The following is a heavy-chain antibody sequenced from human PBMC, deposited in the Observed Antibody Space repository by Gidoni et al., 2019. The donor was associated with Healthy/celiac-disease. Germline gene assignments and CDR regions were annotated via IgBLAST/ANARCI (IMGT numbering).Heavy chain of an antibody. Sequence: QVQLQESGPGLVKPSETLSLTCTVSGGSISSYYWSWIRQPPGKGLEWIGYIYYSGSTNYNPSLKSRVTISVDTSKNQFSLKLSSVTAADTAVYYCARGEGDGYRYGMDVWGQGTTVTVSS. CDR2: IYYSGST. J-gene: IGHJ6*02. D-gene: IGHD5-12*01. CDR1: GGSISSYY. CDR3: ARGEGDGYRYGMDV. V-gene: IGHV4-59*01.